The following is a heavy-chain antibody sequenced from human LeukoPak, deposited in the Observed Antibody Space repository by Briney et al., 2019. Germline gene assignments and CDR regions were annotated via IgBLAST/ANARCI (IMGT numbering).Heavy chain of an antibody. CDR1: GFSFSDYA. V-gene: IGHV3-30*04. CDR2: ISADGRDK. J-gene: IGHJ4*02. D-gene: IGHD6-13*01. CDR3: ATPLTSKWSSSWYSGHFDY. Sequence: PGGSLRLFCVASGFSFSDYAMLWVRQAPGKGLEWVAVISADGRDKYYIDSVRGRFTISRDNSKTTVFLQMNSLEVEDTAVYYCATPLTSKWSSSWYSGHFDYWGQGALVTVPS.